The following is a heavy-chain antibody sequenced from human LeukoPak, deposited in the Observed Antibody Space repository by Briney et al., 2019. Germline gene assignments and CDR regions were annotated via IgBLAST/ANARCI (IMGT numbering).Heavy chain of an antibody. D-gene: IGHD6-13*01. CDR3: AKEGSKAAAGYYYGMDV. V-gene: IGHV3-23*01. CDR2: ISGSGGST. CDR1: GFTFSSYA. Sequence: PGGSLRLSCAASGFTFSSYAMSWVRQAPGKGLEWVSAISGSGGSTYYADSVKGRFTISRDNSKNTLYLQMNSLRAEDTAVYYCAKEGSKAAAGYYYGMDVWGQGTTVTVSS. J-gene: IGHJ6*02.